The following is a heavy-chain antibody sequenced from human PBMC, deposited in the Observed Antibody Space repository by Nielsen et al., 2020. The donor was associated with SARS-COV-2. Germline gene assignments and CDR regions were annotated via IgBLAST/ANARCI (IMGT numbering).Heavy chain of an antibody. CDR1: GFKFSDYF. V-gene: IGHV3-11*04. CDR2: ISNSGSPI. J-gene: IGHJ4*02. Sequence: GESLKISCAASGFKFSDYFMSWIRQAPGKGLEWVSYISNSGSPIYYADSVKGRFTISRDNAKNSLYLQMNSLRAEDTAVYYCATEGLLGLFDYWGQGTLVTVSS. CDR3: ATEGLLGLFDY. D-gene: IGHD3-10*01.